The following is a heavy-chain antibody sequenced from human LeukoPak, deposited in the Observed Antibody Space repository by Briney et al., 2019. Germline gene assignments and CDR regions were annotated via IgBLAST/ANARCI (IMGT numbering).Heavy chain of an antibody. CDR1: GGSISSYY. CDR2: IYYSGST. J-gene: IGHJ4*02. CDR3: ARFDGGYQLLDVFDY. V-gene: IGHV4-59*08. Sequence: SETLSLTCTVSGGSISSYYWSWIRQPPGKGLEWIGYIYYSGSTNYNPSLKSRVTISVDTPKNQFSLKLSSVTAADTAVYYCARFDGGYQLLDVFDYWGQGTLVTVSS. D-gene: IGHD2-2*01.